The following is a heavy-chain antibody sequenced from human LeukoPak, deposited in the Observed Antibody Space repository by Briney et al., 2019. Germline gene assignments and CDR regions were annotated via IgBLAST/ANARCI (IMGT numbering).Heavy chain of an antibody. CDR2: ISDGGST. D-gene: IGHD3-9*01. V-gene: IGHV4-34*01. Sequence: PSETLSLTCAVSGGSFSGYYWSWIRQPPGKGLEWIGEISDGGSTNYNPSLKSRLTISVDTSKNQFSLKLSSVTAADTAVYYCAREGVYYDILAAYYRPYYFDFWGQGTLVTVYS. CDR3: AREGVYYDILAAYYRPYYFDF. J-gene: IGHJ4*02. CDR1: GGSFSGYY.